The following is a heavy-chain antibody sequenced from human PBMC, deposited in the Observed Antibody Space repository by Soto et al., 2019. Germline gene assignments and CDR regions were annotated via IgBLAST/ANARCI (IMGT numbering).Heavy chain of an antibody. J-gene: IGHJ4*02. CDR3: ARRVGAITYYFDY. V-gene: IGHV3-30-3*01. CDR1: GFTFSSYA. Sequence: GGSLRLSCASSGFTFSSYAMHWVRQAPGKGLEWVAVISYDGSNKYYADSVKGRFTISRDNSKNTLYLQMNSLRAEDTAVYYCARRVGAITYYFDYWGQGTLVTVSS. CDR2: ISYDGSNK. D-gene: IGHD1-26*01.